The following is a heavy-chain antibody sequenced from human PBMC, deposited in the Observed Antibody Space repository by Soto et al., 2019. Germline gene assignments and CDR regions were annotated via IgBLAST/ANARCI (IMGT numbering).Heavy chain of an antibody. CDR1: GFTFSSYA. J-gene: IGHJ5*02. CDR2: ISGSGGST. Sequence: GGSLRLSCAASGFTFSSYAMSWVRQAPGKGLEWVSAISGSGGSTYYADSVKGRFTISRDNSKNTLYLQMNSLRAEDTAVYYCAKDPAYCSSTSCQYNWFDPWGQGTLVTVSS. CDR3: AKDPAYCSSTSCQYNWFDP. V-gene: IGHV3-23*01. D-gene: IGHD2-2*01.